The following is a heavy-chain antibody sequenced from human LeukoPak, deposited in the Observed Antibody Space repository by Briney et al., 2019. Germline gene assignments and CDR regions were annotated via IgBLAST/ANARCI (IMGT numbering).Heavy chain of an antibody. J-gene: IGHJ4*02. Sequence: SQTLSLTCAVSGGSISSGGYSWSWIRQPPGKGLEWIGYIYHSGSTYYNPSLKCRVTISVDRSKNQFSLKLSSVTAADTAVYHCARGGLRRAIDYWGQGTLVTVSS. D-gene: IGHD4-17*01. V-gene: IGHV4-30-2*01. CDR2: IYHSGST. CDR1: GGSISSGGYS. CDR3: ARGGLRRAIDY.